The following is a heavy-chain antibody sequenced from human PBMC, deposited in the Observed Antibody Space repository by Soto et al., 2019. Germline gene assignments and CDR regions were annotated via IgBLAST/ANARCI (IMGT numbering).Heavy chain of an antibody. CDR2: IYYSGST. Sequence: SETLSLTCTVSGGCISSYYWSWIRQPPGKGLEWIGYIYYSGSTNYNPSLKSRVTISVDTSKNQFSLKLSSVTAADTAVYYCARETPAYFPHSGSYYYYGTDVRDPGTMDTVS. V-gene: IGHV4-59*01. CDR3: ARETPAYFPHSGSYYYYGTDV. J-gene: IGHJ6*02. D-gene: IGHD1-26*01. CDR1: GGCISSYY.